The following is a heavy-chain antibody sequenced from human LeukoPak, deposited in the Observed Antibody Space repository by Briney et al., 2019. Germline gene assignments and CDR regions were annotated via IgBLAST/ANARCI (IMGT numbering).Heavy chain of an antibody. Sequence: SVKVSCKASGGTFSSYAISWVRQAPGQGLEWMGGIIPIFGTANYAQKFQGRVTITADESTSTAYMELSSLRSEDTAVYYCARSKAHLSTSWYGNWFDPWGQGTLVTVSS. CDR2: IIPIFGTA. D-gene: IGHD2-2*01. V-gene: IGHV1-69*13. J-gene: IGHJ5*02. CDR1: GGTFSSYA. CDR3: ARSKAHLSTSWYGNWFDP.